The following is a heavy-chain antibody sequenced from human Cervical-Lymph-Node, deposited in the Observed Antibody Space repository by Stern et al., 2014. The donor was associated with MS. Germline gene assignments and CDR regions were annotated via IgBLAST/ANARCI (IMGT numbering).Heavy chain of an antibody. CDR3: ATLTYGDYDY. V-gene: IGHV3-48*02. Sequence: VQLVESGGGLVQPGGSLRLSCAASGFTFSSYSMNRVRQAPGKGLEWVSYISSSSSTIYYADSVKGRFTISRDNAKNSLYLQMNSLRDEDTAVYYCATLTYGDYDYWGQGTLVTVSS. CDR2: ISSSSSTI. D-gene: IGHD4-17*01. J-gene: IGHJ4*02. CDR1: GFTFSSYS.